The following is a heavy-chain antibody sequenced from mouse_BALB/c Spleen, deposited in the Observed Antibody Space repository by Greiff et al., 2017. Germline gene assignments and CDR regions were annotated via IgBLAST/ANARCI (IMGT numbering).Heavy chain of an antibody. CDR1: GYSITSGYY. V-gene: IGHV3-6*02. CDR3: ARDYGSLPFAY. Sequence: EVKVEESGPGLVKPSQSLSLTCSVTGYSITSGYYWNWIRQFPGNKLEWMGYISYDGSNNYNPSLKNRISITRDTSKNQFFLKLNSVTTEDTATYYCARDYGSLPFAYWGQGTLVTVSA. D-gene: IGHD1-1*01. CDR2: ISYDGSN. J-gene: IGHJ3*01.